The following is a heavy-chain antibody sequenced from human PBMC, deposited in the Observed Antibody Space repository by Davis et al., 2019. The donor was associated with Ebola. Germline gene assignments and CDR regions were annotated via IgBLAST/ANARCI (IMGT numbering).Heavy chain of an antibody. CDR1: GFTFSSYA. Sequence: GESLKISCAASGFTFSSYAMSWVRQAPGKGLEWVSAISGSGGSTYYADSVKGRFTISRDNSKNTLYLQMNSLRAEDTAVYYCAKVRGSYRFGYFDYWGQGTLVTVSS. V-gene: IGHV3-23*01. CDR3: AKVRGSYRFGYFDY. D-gene: IGHD3-16*02. J-gene: IGHJ4*02. CDR2: ISGSGGST.